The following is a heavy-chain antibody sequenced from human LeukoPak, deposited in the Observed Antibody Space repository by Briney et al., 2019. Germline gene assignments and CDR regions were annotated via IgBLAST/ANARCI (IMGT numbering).Heavy chain of an antibody. Sequence: SETLSLTCTVSGGSISSSSYYWGWIRQPPGKGLEWIGSIYYSGSTYYNPSLKSRVTISVDTSKNQFSLKLSSVTAADTAVYYCARDDYYGSGSPHWFDPWGQGTLVTVSS. CDR1: GGSISSSSYY. CDR2: IYYSGST. J-gene: IGHJ5*02. D-gene: IGHD3-10*01. V-gene: IGHV4-39*07. CDR3: ARDDYYGSGSPHWFDP.